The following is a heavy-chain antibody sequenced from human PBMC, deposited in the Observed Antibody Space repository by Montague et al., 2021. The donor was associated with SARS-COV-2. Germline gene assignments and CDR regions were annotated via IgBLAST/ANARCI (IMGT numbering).Heavy chain of an antibody. CDR2: VSASGRT. CDR1: GDSISYFY. CDR3: ARDVVAAPGTFDY. Sequence: SETLSLTCTVSGDSISYFYWSWIRQPAGKGLERIGHVSASGRTNYNPSXNSRVTMSVDTSKKQFSLRLSPVTAADTAVYYCARDVVAAPGTFDYWGQGTLVTVSS. J-gene: IGHJ4*02. D-gene: IGHD6-13*01. V-gene: IGHV4-4*07.